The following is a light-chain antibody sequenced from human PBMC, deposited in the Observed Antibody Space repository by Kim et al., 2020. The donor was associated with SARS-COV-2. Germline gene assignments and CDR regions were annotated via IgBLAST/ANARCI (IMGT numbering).Light chain of an antibody. CDR2: EVS. Sequence: GQPITISCTGSSSDIGTCNLVSWYQQHPGKAPKVIIYEVSRRHSGVSTRFSGSKSGNTASLTISGLQTEDEADYYCCSCAADLTLVFGGGTQLTVL. CDR1: SSDIGTCNL. J-gene: IGLJ3*02. V-gene: IGLV2-23*02. CDR3: CSCAADLTLV.